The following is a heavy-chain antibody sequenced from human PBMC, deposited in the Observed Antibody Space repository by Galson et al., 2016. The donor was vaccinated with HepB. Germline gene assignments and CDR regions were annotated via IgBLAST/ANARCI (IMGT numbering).Heavy chain of an antibody. CDR1: GGSVSSGIYY. V-gene: IGHV4-61*01. CDR3: AADKTASGTYAMDV. J-gene: IGHJ3*01. D-gene: IGHD6-13*01. Sequence: SETLSLTCTVSGGSVSSGIYYWSWVRQSPRKGLEWIGHVYYTGDTNYNPSLKRRVTMSVDTSRHQFSLELSFVTAADTAVYYCAADKTASGTYAMDVWGQGTRVTVSP. CDR2: VYYTGDT.